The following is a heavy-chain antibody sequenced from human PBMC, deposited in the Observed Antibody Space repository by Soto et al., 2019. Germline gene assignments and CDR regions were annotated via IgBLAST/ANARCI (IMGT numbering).Heavy chain of an antibody. D-gene: IGHD3-3*01. J-gene: IGHJ6*02. V-gene: IGHV4-4*02. CDR2: IYHNGRF. CDR1: GGSITSNW. CDR3: ARDSTLEWLEGMDV. Sequence: SETLSLTCAVSGGSITSNWWSWVRQPPGKGLEWIGEIYHNGRFYYNPSLRSRLTISIDKSKNQFSLKLTSVTAADTAVYYCARDSTLEWLEGMDVWGQGTTVTVSS.